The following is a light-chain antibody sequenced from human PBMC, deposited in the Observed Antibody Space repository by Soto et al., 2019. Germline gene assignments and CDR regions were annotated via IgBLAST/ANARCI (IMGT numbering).Light chain of an antibody. Sequence: EIVLTQSPGTLSLSPGERATLSCRASQSVGTSLAWYQLKPGQAPRLLICGASSRATGIPDRFSGSGSGTDFTVSISRLEPEDFAVYYCQHYADLPLTFGGGTKVEIK. V-gene: IGKV3-20*01. CDR2: GAS. CDR1: QSVGTS. CDR3: QHYADLPLT. J-gene: IGKJ4*01.